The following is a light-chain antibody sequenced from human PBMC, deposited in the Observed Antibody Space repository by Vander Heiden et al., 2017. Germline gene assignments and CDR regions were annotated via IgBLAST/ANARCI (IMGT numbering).Light chain of an antibody. J-gene: IGLJ3*02. Sequence: VSGSPGQSITLSCTGTSSDIGTYNFVSWYQQHPGKAPKLLIFDVTDRPSGVSDRFSGSKSGNTASLTISGLQAEDEAVYHCSSYTSSTAVVFGGGSKLTVL. CDR3: SSYTSSTAVV. CDR2: DVT. V-gene: IGLV2-14*03. CDR1: SSDIGTYNF.